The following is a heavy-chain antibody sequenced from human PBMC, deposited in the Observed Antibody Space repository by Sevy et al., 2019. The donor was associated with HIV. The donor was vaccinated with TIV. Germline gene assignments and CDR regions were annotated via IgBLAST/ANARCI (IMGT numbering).Heavy chain of an antibody. D-gene: IGHD3-10*01. CDR1: GFTFTNAW. CDR2: IKSKADGGTA. J-gene: IGHJ6*02. V-gene: IGHV3-15*01. CDR3: ATGGGLGSTSYYYGIDV. Sequence: GESLKISCAASGFTFTNAWMSWVRQAPGKGQEWVGRIKSKADGGTADYAAPVKGRFTISRDDSKNTLFLQMNSLKTEDTAVYYCATGGGLGSTSYYYGIDVWGQGTTVTVSS.